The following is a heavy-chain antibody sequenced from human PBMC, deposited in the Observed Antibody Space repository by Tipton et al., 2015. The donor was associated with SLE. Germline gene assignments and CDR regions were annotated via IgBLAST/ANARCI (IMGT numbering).Heavy chain of an antibody. CDR1: GGSFSGYY. CDR2: INHRGSI. D-gene: IGHD3-10*01. CDR3: ARHDRVRLWLALDL. V-gene: IGHV4-34*01. Sequence: TLSLTCAVYGGSFSGYYWSWIRQAPGKGLEWIGEINHRGSINYNPSLKSRVTMSVDLSKNQFSLNLTSVTAADTAVYFCARHDRVRLWLALDLWGQGILVTVSS. J-gene: IGHJ5*02.